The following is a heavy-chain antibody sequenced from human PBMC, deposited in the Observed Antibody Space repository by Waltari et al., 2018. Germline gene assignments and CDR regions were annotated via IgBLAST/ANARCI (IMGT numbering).Heavy chain of an antibody. CDR1: GGSFSGYY. CDR2: INHSGST. CDR3: ARIYSNYVHY. J-gene: IGHJ4*02. D-gene: IGHD4-4*01. Sequence: QVQLQQWGAGLLKPSETLSLTCAVYGGSFSGYYWSWIRQPPGKGLEWIGEINHSGSTNDNPSLKSRVTISVDTSKNQFSLKLSSVTAADTAVYYCARIYSNYVHYWGQGTLVTVSS. V-gene: IGHV4-34*01.